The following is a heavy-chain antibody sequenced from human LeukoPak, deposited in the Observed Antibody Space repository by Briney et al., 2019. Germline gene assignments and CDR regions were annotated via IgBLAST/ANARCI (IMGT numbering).Heavy chain of an antibody. J-gene: IGHJ4*02. D-gene: IGHD2/OR15-2a*01. CDR2: IIPIFGTA. CDR3: ASFGEANILGY. CDR1: GGTFSSYA. Sequence: ASVKVSCKASGGTFSSYAISWVRQAPGQGLEWMGGIIPIFGTANYAQKFQGRVTITADESTSTAYMELSSLRSEDTAVYYCASFGEANILGYWGQGTLVTVSS. V-gene: IGHV1-69*13.